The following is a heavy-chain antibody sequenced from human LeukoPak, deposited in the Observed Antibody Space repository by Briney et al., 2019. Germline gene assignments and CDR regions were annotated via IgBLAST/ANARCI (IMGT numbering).Heavy chain of an antibody. J-gene: IGHJ6*02. Sequence: RASVTVSCKASGYTFTSYDINWVRQAAGQGLEWMGWMNPNSGNTGYAQKFQGRVTMTRNTSISTAYMELSSLRSEDTAVYYCARGGSLEWLPYYYYYYGMDVWGQGTTVTVSS. V-gene: IGHV1-8*01. CDR1: GYTFTSYD. CDR3: ARGGSLEWLPYYYYYYGMDV. CDR2: MNPNSGNT. D-gene: IGHD3-3*01.